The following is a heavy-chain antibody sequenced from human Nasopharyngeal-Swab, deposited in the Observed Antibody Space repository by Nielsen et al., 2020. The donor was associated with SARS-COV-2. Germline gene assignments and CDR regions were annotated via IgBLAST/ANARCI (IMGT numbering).Heavy chain of an antibody. CDR3: ARDRPTSYHYYGMDV. Sequence: WVRQAPGQRLEWMGWINAGNGNTKYSQKFQGRVTITRDTSASTAYMELSSLRSEDTAVYYCARDRPTSYHYYGMDVWGQGTTVTVSS. V-gene: IGHV1-3*01. CDR2: INAGNGNT. J-gene: IGHJ6*02.